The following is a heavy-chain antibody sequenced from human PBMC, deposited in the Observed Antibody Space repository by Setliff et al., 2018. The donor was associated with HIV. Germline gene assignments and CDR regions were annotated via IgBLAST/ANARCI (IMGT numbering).Heavy chain of an antibody. CDR3: VRAGEYSYKD. D-gene: IGHD5-18*01. V-gene: IGHV1-46*01. Sequence: ASVKVSCKASGYTFTSYYIHWVRQAPGQGLEWMGIINPTGGSTSYAQKFQGRVTMTRDTSTSTASMELRRLRSNDTAVYYCVRAGEYSYKDWGQGTLVTVSS. CDR2: INPTGGST. CDR1: GYTFTSYY. J-gene: IGHJ4*02.